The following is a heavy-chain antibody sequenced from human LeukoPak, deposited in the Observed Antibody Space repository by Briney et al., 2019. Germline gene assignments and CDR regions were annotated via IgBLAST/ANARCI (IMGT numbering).Heavy chain of an antibody. CDR2: IGGSGGNT. D-gene: IGHD3-10*01. V-gene: IGHV3-23*01. J-gene: IGHJ4*02. Sequence: QSGGSLRLSCAASGFTFSSHAMSWVRQAPGKGLEWVSAIGGSGGNTYYADSVKGRFTISRDNSKNTLYLQVNSLRAEDTAVYYCAKSGAILLWFGELETGSYYFDYWGQGTLVTVSS. CDR3: AKSGAILLWFGELETGSYYFDY. CDR1: GFTFSSHA.